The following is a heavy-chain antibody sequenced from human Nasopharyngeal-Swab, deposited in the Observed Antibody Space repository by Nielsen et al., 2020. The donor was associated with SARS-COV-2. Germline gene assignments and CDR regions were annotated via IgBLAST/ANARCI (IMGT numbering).Heavy chain of an antibody. D-gene: IGHD1-26*01. CDR2: ISGNIGTT. Sequence: ASVKVSCKASVYTFTSYGISWVRQAPGQGLEWMGWISGNIGTTNYAQNLQGRVTMTTDTSTSTAYMELRNLRSDDTAVYYCARGSTLIDYWGQGTLVTVSS. CDR1: VYTFTSYG. CDR3: ARGSTLIDY. J-gene: IGHJ4*02. V-gene: IGHV1-18*01.